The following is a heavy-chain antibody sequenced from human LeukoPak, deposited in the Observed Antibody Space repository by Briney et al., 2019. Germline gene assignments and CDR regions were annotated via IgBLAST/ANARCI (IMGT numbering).Heavy chain of an antibody. D-gene: IGHD3-16*01. CDR2: ISSSSSYI. CDR3: ARALYGGFDY. J-gene: IGHJ4*02. CDR1: GFTFSSYG. Sequence: GGSLRLSCAASGFTFSSYGMHWVRQAPGKGLEWVSSISSSSSYIYYADSVKGRFTISRDNAKNSLYLQMNSLRAEDTAVYYCARALYGGFDYWGQGTLVTVSS. V-gene: IGHV3-21*01.